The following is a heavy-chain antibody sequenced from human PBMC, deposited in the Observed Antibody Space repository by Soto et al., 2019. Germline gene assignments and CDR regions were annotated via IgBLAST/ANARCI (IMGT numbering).Heavy chain of an antibody. D-gene: IGHD3-9*01. V-gene: IGHV3-21*01. Sequence: EVQLLESGGGLVNPGGSLRLSCATSGFTFSSYGMDWVRQAPGKGLEWVSSINPTSRYVFYADSVRGRFTISRDYAENSLHLQMNGLRGEDTAVYYCARHETRLTGDGFDIWGRGTLVTVSS. CDR1: GFTFSSYG. CDR3: ARHETRLTGDGFDI. J-gene: IGHJ3*02. CDR2: INPTSRYV.